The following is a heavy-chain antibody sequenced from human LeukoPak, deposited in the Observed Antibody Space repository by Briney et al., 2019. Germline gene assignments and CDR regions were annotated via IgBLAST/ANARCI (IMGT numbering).Heavy chain of an antibody. CDR3: ASAPTCYYDSSGYYYFDY. Sequence: GSSVKVSCKASGGTFTSYTISWARQAPGQRLEWMGRIIPILGIANYAQKFQGRVTTTTDISTSTAYMELSSLRSEDTAVYYCASAPTCYYDSSGYYYFDYWGQGTLVTVSS. D-gene: IGHD3-22*01. J-gene: IGHJ4*02. V-gene: IGHV1-69*02. CDR2: IIPILGIA. CDR1: GGTFTSYT.